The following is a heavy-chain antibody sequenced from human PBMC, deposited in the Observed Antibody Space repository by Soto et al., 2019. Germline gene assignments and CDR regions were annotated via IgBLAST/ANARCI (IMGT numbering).Heavy chain of an antibody. Sequence: GGSLRLSCAASGFTFSNSAMTWVRQAPARGLEWVSTIRDSDSGGSTFYADSVKGRFTISRDDSKNTLYLQMSSLRAEDTAMYYCAKVRVGIDVDFDYWGQGALVTVSS. J-gene: IGHJ4*02. CDR3: AKVRVGIDVDFDY. D-gene: IGHD2-21*01. CDR1: GFTFSNSA. CDR2: IRDSDSGGST. V-gene: IGHV3-23*01.